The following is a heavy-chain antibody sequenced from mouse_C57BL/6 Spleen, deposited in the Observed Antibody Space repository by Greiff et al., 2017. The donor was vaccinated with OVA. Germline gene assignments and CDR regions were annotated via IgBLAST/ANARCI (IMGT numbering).Heavy chain of an antibody. J-gene: IGHJ3*01. Sequence: EVQLQQSGPGLVKPSQSLSLTCSVTGYSITSGYYWYWIRQFPGNQLEWLGIISYNGSNNYNPSLKNQISITRDTSKNQFFLKLNSVTTEDTATYYAVRETLNYYGSSYEAYWGQGTLVTVSA. CDR1: GYSITSGYY. CDR2: ISYNGSN. V-gene: IGHV3-6*01. CDR3: VRETLNYYGSSYEAY. D-gene: IGHD1-1*01.